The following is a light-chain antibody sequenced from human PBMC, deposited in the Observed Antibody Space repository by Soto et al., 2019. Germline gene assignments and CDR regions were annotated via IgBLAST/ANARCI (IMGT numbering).Light chain of an antibody. J-gene: IGKJ1*01. V-gene: IGKV1-39*01. CDR1: QTSATY. Sequence: DIQMTQSPSTLSASVVDRVTITCRASQTSATYINWYQQKSGSAPRLLIYEASGLQSGVPSRFSGSGSGTHFVLTISNFQPEDSATYFCQQTYTNPQTFGQGTKVDIK. CDR2: EAS. CDR3: QQTYTNPQT.